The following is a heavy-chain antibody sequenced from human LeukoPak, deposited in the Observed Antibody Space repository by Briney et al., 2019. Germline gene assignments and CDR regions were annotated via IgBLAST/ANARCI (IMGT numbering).Heavy chain of an antibody. CDR1: GYSISSGYY. D-gene: IGHD5-12*01. Sequence: PSETLSLTCPVSGYSISSGYYWGWIRQPPGKGLEWIGSMYHSGSTYYNPSLKSRVTISVDTSKNQFSLKLSSVTAADTAVYYCARTLERGYSGYVGYWGQGTLVTVSS. J-gene: IGHJ4*02. CDR3: ARTLERGYSGYVGY. CDR2: MYHSGST. V-gene: IGHV4-38-2*01.